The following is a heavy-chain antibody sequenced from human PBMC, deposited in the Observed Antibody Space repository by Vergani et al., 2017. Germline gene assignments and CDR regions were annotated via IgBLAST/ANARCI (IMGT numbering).Heavy chain of an antibody. D-gene: IGHD1-26*01. V-gene: IGHV5-51*01. CDR1: GYSFTSYW. CDR3: ARSRPLYSGSPDAFDI. J-gene: IGHJ3*02. Sequence: EVPLVQSGAEVKKPGESLKISCKGSGYSFTSYWIGWVRPMPGKGLEWMGIIYPGDSDTRYSPSFQGQVTISADKSISTAYLQWSSLKASDTAMYYCARSRPLYSGSPDAFDIWGQGTMVTVSS. CDR2: IYPGDSDT.